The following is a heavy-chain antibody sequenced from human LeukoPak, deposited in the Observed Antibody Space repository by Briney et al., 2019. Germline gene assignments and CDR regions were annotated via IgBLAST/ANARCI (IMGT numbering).Heavy chain of an antibody. D-gene: IGHD3-10*01. CDR3: AREGGLVWFGEGDY. CDR1: GFTFSSYS. V-gene: IGHV3-21*06. CDR2: ISSSSSYI. J-gene: IGHJ4*02. Sequence: PGGSLRLSCAASGFTFSSYSMNWVRQAPGKGLEWVSSISSSSSYIYYADSVKGRFTISRDNAKNSLFLQMNSLRAEDTAVYYCAREGGLVWFGEGDYWGQGTLVTVSS.